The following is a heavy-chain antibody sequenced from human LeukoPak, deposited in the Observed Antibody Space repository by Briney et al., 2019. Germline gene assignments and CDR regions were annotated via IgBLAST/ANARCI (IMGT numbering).Heavy chain of an antibody. Sequence: ASVKVSCKASGYTFTSYGISWVRQAPGQGLEWMGWISAYNGNTNYAQKLQGRVTMTTDTSTSTAYMELRSLRSDDTAGYYCARWEEGYNYVSGAWFDPWGQGTLVTVSS. J-gene: IGHJ5*02. D-gene: IGHD5-24*01. V-gene: IGHV1-18*01. CDR3: ARWEEGYNYVSGAWFDP. CDR2: ISAYNGNT. CDR1: GYTFTSYG.